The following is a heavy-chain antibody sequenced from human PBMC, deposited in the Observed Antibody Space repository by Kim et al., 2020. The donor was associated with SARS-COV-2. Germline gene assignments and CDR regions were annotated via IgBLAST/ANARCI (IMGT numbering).Heavy chain of an antibody. Sequence: GGSLRLSCAASGFTFSSYSMNWVRQAPGKGLEWVSSISSSSSYIYYADSVKGRFTISRDNAKNSLYLQMNSLRAEDTAVYYCARDPGVDTAMADAFDIWGQGTMVTVSS. D-gene: IGHD5-18*01. CDR3: ARDPGVDTAMADAFDI. CDR1: GFTFSSYS. CDR2: ISSSSSYI. V-gene: IGHV3-21*01. J-gene: IGHJ3*02.